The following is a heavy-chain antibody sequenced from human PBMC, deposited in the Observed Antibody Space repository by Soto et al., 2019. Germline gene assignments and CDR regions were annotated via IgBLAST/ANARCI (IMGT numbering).Heavy chain of an antibody. CDR1: GFTFSTYG. CDR2: IRYDGSNQ. CDR3: ARDFTAGATYSGPSYYAMDV. D-gene: IGHD1-26*01. J-gene: IGHJ6*02. V-gene: IGHV3-33*01. Sequence: PGGSLRLSCAASGFTFSTYGMHRVRQAPGKGLEWVAGIRYDGSNQYYADSVKGQFTISRDNSKNTLYMQMDSLRADDTAVYYCARDFTAGATYSGPSYYAMDVWAQGTTVTVSS.